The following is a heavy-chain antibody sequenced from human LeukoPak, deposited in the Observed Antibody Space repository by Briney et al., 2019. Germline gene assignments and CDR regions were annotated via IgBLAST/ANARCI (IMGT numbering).Heavy chain of an antibody. CDR3: ARYDFWSGCWFDP. CDR1: GGSITSYH. Sequence: SETLSLTCTVSGGSITSYHWSWIRQPPGKGLEWIGYIYYSGSTNYNPSLKSRVTISVDTSKNQFSLKLSSVTAADTAVYYCARYDFWSGCWFDPWGQGTLVTVSS. J-gene: IGHJ5*02. CDR2: IYYSGST. V-gene: IGHV4-59*01. D-gene: IGHD3-3*01.